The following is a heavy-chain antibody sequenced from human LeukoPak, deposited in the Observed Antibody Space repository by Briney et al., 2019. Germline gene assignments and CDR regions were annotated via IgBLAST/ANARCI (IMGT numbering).Heavy chain of an antibody. J-gene: IGHJ4*02. D-gene: IGHD4-17*01. CDR1: GYTFTGYY. V-gene: IGHV1-2*02. CDR2: INPNSGGT. Sequence: ASVKVSCKASGYTFTGYYMHWVRQAPGQGLEWMGWINPNSGGTNYAQKFQGRVTMTRDTSISTAYMELSRLRSDDTAVYYCARGGPYDYGDHGGVYWGQGTLVTVSS. CDR3: ARGGPYDYGDHGGVY.